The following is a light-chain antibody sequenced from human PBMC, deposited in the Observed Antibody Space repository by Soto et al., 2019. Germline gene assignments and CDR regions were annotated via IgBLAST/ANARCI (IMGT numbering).Light chain of an antibody. CDR1: QTVTCTF. J-gene: IGKJ1*01. CDR2: GAS. CDR3: HQYDSSRT. V-gene: IGKV3-20*01. Sequence: EIVLTQSPGTLSLSPGERATLSCRASQTVTCTFLAWYQQKPGQAPRLLIYGASRRATGIPDRFSGSGSGTDFTLTITRLEPEDFAVYYCHQYDSSRTFGQGTKVEMK.